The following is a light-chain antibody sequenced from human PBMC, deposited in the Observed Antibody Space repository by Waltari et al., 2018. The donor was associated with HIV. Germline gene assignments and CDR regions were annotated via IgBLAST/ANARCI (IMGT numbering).Light chain of an antibody. CDR1: QSMSSH. CDR2: AAS. V-gene: IGKV1-39*01. Sequence: DIQMTQSPSSLSASVGDRVSITCRASQSMSSHLNWYQQKPGKAPKLLIYAASSVQSGGPSRFSGGGSGTEFTLTISSLQPEDFASYSCQQTYSTPRTFGQGTKVEIK. CDR3: QQTYSTPRT. J-gene: IGKJ1*01.